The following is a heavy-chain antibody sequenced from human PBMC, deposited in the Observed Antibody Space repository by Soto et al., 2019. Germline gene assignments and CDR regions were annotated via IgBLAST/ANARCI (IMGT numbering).Heavy chain of an antibody. CDR1: GFTLSDFG. Sequence: QVQLVESGGGVVQPGRSLRLSCAASGFTLSDFGMHWVRQAPGKGLEWVALISSDGSNEYYADSVKGRFTISRDNSQNTPYLQMSRLRAEDTAMYYCAKDQVIKAVYFYYGLDVWGQGTTVTVSS. CDR2: ISSDGSNE. CDR3: AKDQVIKAVYFYYGLDV. J-gene: IGHJ6*02. V-gene: IGHV3-30*18. D-gene: IGHD3-10*01.